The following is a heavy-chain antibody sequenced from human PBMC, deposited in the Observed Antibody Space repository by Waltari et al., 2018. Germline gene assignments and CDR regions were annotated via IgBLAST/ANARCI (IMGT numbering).Heavy chain of an antibody. CDR2: INHSGST. CDR3: ARRRWYYDSSGRDYFDY. D-gene: IGHD3-22*01. V-gene: IGHV4-34*01. J-gene: IGHJ4*02. Sequence: QVQLQQWGAGLLKPSETLSLTCAVYGGSFRGYYWSWIRQPPGKGLEWIGEINHSGSTNYNPSLKSRVTISVDTSKNQFSLKLSSVTAADTAVYYCARRRWYYDSSGRDYFDYWGQGTLVTVSS. CDR1: GGSFRGYY.